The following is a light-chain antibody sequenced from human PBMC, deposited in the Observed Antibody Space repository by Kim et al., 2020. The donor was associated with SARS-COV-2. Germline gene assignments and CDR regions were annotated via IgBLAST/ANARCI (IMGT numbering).Light chain of an antibody. V-gene: IGKV3-20*01. J-gene: IGKJ1*01. Sequence: ENVLTQSPGTLSLSPGERATLSCRASQSVSSNFLAWYQQKAGQAPRLVIYSASSRASGIPDRFSGSGSGTDFTLTISTLEPEGFAVYYCQQYATSPETFGQGTKVDIK. CDR3: QQYATSPET. CDR1: QSVSSNF. CDR2: SAS.